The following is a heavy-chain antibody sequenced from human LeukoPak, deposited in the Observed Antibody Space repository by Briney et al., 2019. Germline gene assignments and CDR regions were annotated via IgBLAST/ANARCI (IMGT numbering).Heavy chain of an antibody. V-gene: IGHV3-66*02. Sequence: QAGGSLRLSCAASGFTVSSNYMSWVRQAPGKGLEWVSVIYSGGSTYYTDSVKGRFTISRDNSKNTLYLQMNSLRAEDTAVSYCARDVEQGVTIFGVVIGAFDIWGQGTMVTVSS. J-gene: IGHJ3*02. CDR2: IYSGGST. D-gene: IGHD3-3*01. CDR3: ARDVEQGVTIFGVVIGAFDI. CDR1: GFTVSSNY.